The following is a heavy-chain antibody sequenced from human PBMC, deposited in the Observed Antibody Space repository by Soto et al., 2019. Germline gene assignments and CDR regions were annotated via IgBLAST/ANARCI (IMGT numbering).Heavy chain of an antibody. CDR3: GGGEYYNVRRGHLDY. J-gene: IGHJ4*02. D-gene: IGHD3-10*01. CDR2: IYYSGST. Sequence: SETLSLTCTVSGGSISSGGYYWSWIRQHPGKGLEWIGYIYYSGSTYYTPSLKSRVTISVDTSKNQFSLKLSSVTAADTAAYYCGGGEYYNVRRGHLDYWGKGTLVTGSS. CDR1: GGSISSGGYY. V-gene: IGHV4-31*03.